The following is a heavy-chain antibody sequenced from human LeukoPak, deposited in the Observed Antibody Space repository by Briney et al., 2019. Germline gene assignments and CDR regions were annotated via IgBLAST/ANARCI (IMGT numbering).Heavy chain of an antibody. J-gene: IGHJ4*02. V-gene: IGHV3-48*04. CDR2: ISSTSTTI. D-gene: IGHD3-22*01. CDR3: VRGRGNYYERSGYYHVGPEIFDY. Sequence: GSLRLSCAASGFTFGTYSMNWVRQAPGKGLEWLSHISSTSTTILYADSVKGRFTISRDNAKNSVFLQVDSLRAEDTAVYYCVRGRGNYYERSGYYHVGPEIFDYWGQGTLASVSS. CDR1: GFTFGTYS.